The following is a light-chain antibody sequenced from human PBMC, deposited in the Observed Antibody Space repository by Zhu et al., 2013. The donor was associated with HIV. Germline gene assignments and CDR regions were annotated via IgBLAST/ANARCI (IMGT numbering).Light chain of an antibody. J-gene: IGKJ3*01. Sequence: DIQMTQSPSTLSASVGDRVTITCRASQSISSWLAWYQQKPGKAPNLLIYDASSLESGVPSRFSGSRSGTDFTLTISGLQPEDFATYYCQHVNNNAAFGPGTKVDV. CDR1: QSISSW. V-gene: IGKV1-5*01. CDR2: DAS. CDR3: QHVNNNAA.